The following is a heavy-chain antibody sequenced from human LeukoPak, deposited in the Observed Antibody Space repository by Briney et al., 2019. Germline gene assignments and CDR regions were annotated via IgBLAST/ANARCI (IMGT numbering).Heavy chain of an antibody. CDR2: ISSSSSYI. CDR3: ARVQAMAQFDY. Sequence: PGGSLRLSCAASELTFSSYSMYWVRQAPEKGLEWVSYISSSSSYIYYADSVKGRFTISRDNAKNSLYLQMNSLRAEDTAVYYCARVQAMAQFDYWGQGTLVTVSS. D-gene: IGHD5-18*01. J-gene: IGHJ4*02. V-gene: IGHV3-21*01. CDR1: ELTFSSYS.